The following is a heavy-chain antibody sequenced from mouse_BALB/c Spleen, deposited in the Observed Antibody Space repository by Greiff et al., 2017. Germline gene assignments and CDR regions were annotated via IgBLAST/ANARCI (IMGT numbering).Heavy chain of an antibody. CDR2: IYPYNGGT. Sequence: EVKLVESGPELVKPGASVKISCKASGYTFTDYNMHWVKQSHGKSLEWIGYIYPYNGGTGYNQKFKSKATLTVDNSSSTAYMELRSLTSEDSAVYYCARARGSLDYWGQGTTLTVSS. CDR3: ARARGSLDY. J-gene: IGHJ2*01. CDR1: GYTFTDYN. V-gene: IGHV1S29*02. D-gene: IGHD1-3*01.